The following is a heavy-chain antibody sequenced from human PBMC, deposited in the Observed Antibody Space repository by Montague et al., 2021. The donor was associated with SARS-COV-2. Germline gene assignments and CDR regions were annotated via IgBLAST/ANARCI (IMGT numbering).Heavy chain of an antibody. CDR2: IDWDDDK. D-gene: IGHD6-13*01. CDR3: ARILVAAAGSPFDP. CDR1: GFSLSTSGMC. V-gene: IGHV2-70*11. Sequence: VKPTQTLTLTCTFSGFSLSTSGMCVSWIRQPPGKALEWLARIDWDDDKYYSTSLKTRLTISKDTSKNQVVLTMTSMDPVDTATYYCARILVAAAGSPFDPWGQGTLVTVSS. J-gene: IGHJ5*02.